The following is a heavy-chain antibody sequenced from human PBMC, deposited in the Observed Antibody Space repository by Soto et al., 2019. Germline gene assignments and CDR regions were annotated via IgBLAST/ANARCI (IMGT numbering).Heavy chain of an antibody. J-gene: IGHJ6*03. CDR3: ARRARPDFYYMDV. V-gene: IGHV3-64*01. CDR1: GFTLSGYA. Sequence: EVQLAESGGGLAQPGGSLRLSCAASGFTLSGYAMDWVRQAPGKGLEYVSGISSNGVGTYYANSVQGRFTISRDNSKNTVYLQMGSLRPEDMAVYYCARRARPDFYYMDVLGKGTPVTVSS. CDR2: ISSNGVGT. D-gene: IGHD6-6*01.